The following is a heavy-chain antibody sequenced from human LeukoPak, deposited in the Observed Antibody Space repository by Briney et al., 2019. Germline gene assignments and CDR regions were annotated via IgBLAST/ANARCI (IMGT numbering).Heavy chain of an antibody. D-gene: IGHD5-18*01. CDR2: IRYDGSNK. Sequence: PGGSLRLSCAASGFTFSSYGMHWVRQAPGKGLEWVAFIRYDGSNKYYADSVKGRFTISRDNSKNTLYLQMNSLRAEDTAVYYCAKGDTATDPIDYWGQGTLVTVSS. CDR3: AKGDTATDPIDY. J-gene: IGHJ4*02. CDR1: GFTFSSYG. V-gene: IGHV3-30*02.